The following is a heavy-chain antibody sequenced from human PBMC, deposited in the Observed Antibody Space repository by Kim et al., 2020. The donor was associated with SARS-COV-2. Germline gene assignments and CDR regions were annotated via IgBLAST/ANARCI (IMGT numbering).Heavy chain of an antibody. J-gene: IGHJ5*02. V-gene: IGHV3-23*01. Sequence: GGSLRLSCAASGFTFSSYAMSWVRQAPGKGLEWVSAISGSGGSTYYADSVKGRFTISRDNSKNTLYLQMNSLRAEDTAVYYCAKPNGYYDFWSGQNWFDPWGQGTLVTVSS. CDR3: AKPNGYYDFWSGQNWFDP. CDR2: ISGSGGST. D-gene: IGHD3-3*01. CDR1: GFTFSSYA.